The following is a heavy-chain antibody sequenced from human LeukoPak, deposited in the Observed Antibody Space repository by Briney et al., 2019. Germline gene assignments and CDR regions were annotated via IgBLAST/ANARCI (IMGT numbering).Heavy chain of an antibody. D-gene: IGHD4-17*01. CDR3: ARDFGYGDYFFDD. Sequence: RTSETLSLTCAVYGGSFSGYYWSWIRQPPGKGLEWIGEINHSGSTNYNPSLKSRVTMSVDTSKNQFSLKLSSVTAADTAVYYCARDFGYGDYFFDDWGQGTLVTVSS. V-gene: IGHV4-34*01. CDR2: INHSGST. J-gene: IGHJ4*02. CDR1: GGSFSGYY.